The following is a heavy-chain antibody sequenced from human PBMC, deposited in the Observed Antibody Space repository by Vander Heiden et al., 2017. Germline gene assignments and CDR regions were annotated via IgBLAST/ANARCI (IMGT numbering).Heavy chain of an antibody. CDR3: ARGGSGTYSDYYGLDV. D-gene: IGHD3-10*01. Sequence: QVQLQQWGAGLLKPSETLSPTCAVYGWSFSGYYWNWIRQPPGKGLEWIGEIKHSGSTNYNPSLKSRVTISVDTSKKQFSLKLTSVTAADTAVYYCARGGSGTYSDYYGLDVWGQGTTVTVSS. V-gene: IGHV4-34*01. CDR1: GWSFSGYY. CDR2: IKHSGST. J-gene: IGHJ6*02.